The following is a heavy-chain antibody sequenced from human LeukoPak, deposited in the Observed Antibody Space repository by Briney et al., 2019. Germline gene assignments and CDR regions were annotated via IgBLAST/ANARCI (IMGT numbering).Heavy chain of an antibody. D-gene: IGHD3-16*01. CDR3: ARDRGGWFDP. CDR2: ISYDGSNK. Sequence: GSLRLSCAASGFTFSSYAMHWVRRAPGKGLEWVAVISYDGSNKYYADSVKGRFTISRDNSKNTLYLQMNSLRAEDTAVYYCARDRGGWFDPWGQGTLVTVSS. J-gene: IGHJ5*02. CDR1: GFTFSSYA. V-gene: IGHV3-30-3*01.